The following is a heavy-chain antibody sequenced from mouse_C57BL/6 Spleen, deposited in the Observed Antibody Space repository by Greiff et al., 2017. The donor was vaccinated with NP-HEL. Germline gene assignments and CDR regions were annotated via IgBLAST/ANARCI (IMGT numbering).Heavy chain of an antibody. CDR2: IRSKSSNYAT. CDR3: VRGGVDYDGYYPFAY. V-gene: IGHV10-3*01. J-gene: IGHJ3*01. D-gene: IGHD2-3*01. Sequence: EVNVVESGGGLVRPKGSLKLSCAASGFTFNTYAMHWVRQAPGKGLEWVARIRSKSSNYATYYADSVKDRFTISRDDSQSMLYLQMNNLKTEDTAMYYCVRGGVDYDGYYPFAYWGQGTLVTVSA. CDR1: GFTFNTYA.